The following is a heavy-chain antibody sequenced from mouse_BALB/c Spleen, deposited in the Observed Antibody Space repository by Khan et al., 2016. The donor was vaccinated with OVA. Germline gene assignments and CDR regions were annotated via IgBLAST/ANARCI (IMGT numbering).Heavy chain of an antibody. Sequence: VQLKQSGPELVEPGASVKMSCKASGYTFTNYIMHWVKQKPGQGLEWIGYINPYNAGTRYNEKFKGKATLTSDISSTTAYMELSSLTSEDSAVYYCAREASSWDFSFPYWGQETLVTVSA. CDR2: INPYNAGT. D-gene: IGHD4-1*01. J-gene: IGHJ3*01. V-gene: IGHV1S136*01. CDR3: AREASSWDFSFPY. CDR1: GYTFTNYI.